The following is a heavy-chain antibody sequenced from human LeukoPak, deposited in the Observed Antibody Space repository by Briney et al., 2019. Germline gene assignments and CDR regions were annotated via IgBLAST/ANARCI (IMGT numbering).Heavy chain of an antibody. J-gene: IGHJ6*03. V-gene: IGHV1-46*01. D-gene: IGHD2-2*02. Sequence: ASVKVSCKASGYTFTSYYMHWVRQAPGQGLEWMGIINPSGGSTTYAQKFQGRVTMTRDMSTSTVYMELSSLRSEDTAFYYCARAAVVVPATIGNYYYYMDVWGKGTTVTVSS. CDR3: ARAAVVVPATIGNYYYYMDV. CDR2: INPSGGST. CDR1: GYTFTSYY.